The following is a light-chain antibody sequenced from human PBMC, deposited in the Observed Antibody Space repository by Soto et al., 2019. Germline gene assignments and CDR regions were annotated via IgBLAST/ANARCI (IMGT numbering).Light chain of an antibody. V-gene: IGLV2-14*03. Sequence: QSALTQPASVSGSPGQSITIFCTGTSSDVGGYNYVSWYQQRPGKPPKLMIYDVTNRPSGVSNRFSGSKSGSTASLTISGLQAEDEGDYYCSSYTTSNTVVFGGGTKVTVL. CDR3: SSYTTSNTVV. CDR1: SSDVGGYNY. J-gene: IGLJ3*02. CDR2: DVT.